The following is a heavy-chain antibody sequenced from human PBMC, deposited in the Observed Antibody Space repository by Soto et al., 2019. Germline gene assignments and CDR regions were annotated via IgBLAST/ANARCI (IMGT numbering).Heavy chain of an antibody. D-gene: IGHD6-13*01. J-gene: IGHJ4*02. Sequence: PSETLSLTCTVSGGSISSYYWSWIRQPPGKGLEWIGYIYYSGSTNYNPSLKSRVTISVDTSKNQFSLKLSSVTAADTAVYYCAGAAAGFDYWGQGTLVTVSS. CDR3: AGAAAGFDY. CDR1: GGSISSYY. V-gene: IGHV4-59*01. CDR2: IYYSGST.